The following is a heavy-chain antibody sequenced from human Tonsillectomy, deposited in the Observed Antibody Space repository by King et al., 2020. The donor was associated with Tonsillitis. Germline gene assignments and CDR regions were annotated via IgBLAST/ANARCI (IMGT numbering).Heavy chain of an antibody. CDR2: IYYSGST. D-gene: IGHD2-2*01. J-gene: IGHJ6*03. Sequence: LQLQESGPGLVKPSETLSLTCTVSGGSISSVSYFWGWIRQPPGKGLEWIGSIYYSGSTYYNPSLKSRFTISVDTSKNQFSLKLSSVTAPDTAVYYCARHRRHCGATSCYPVYYMDVWGEWTTVTVSS. CDR1: GGSISSVSYF. V-gene: IGHV4-39*01. CDR3: ARHRRHCGATSCYPVYYMDV.